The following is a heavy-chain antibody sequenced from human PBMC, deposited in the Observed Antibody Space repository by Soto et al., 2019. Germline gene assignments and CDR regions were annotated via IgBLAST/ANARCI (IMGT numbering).Heavy chain of an antibody. V-gene: IGHV3-23*01. Sequence: EVQLLESGGGLIQPGGSLRLSCAPSGFSFSSYAMSWVRQAPGKALEWVSALSGSVGNTVYADSVKGRFTISRDNSRNTVYLQMSSLRTEDTAVYDCAKCQTSYSHNSFDSWGQGTLVTVSS. D-gene: IGHD1-26*01. CDR1: GFSFSSYA. CDR2: LSGSVGNT. J-gene: IGHJ5*01. CDR3: AKCQTSYSHNSFDS.